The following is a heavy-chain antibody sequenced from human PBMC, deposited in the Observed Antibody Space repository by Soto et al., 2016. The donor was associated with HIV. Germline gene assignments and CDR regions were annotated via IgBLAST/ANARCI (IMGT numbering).Heavy chain of an antibody. CDR2: ISAYNGNT. CDR3: ARVLSSGYCSGGSCYAGDWYFDL. J-gene: IGHJ2*01. CDR1: GYTFTSHG. V-gene: IGHV1-18*01. Sequence: QVQLAQAGAEVKKPGASVKVSCKASGYTFTSHGIIWVRQAPGQGLEWMGWISAYNGNTDYAQRFQGRVTMTTDTSTSTAYMELRSLRSDDTAVYYCARVLSSGYCSGGSCYAGDWYFDLWGRGTLVTVSS. D-gene: IGHD2-15*01.